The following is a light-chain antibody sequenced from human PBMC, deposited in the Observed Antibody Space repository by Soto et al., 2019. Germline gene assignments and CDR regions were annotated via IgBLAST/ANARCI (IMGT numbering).Light chain of an antibody. V-gene: IGKV1-27*01. J-gene: IGKJ1*01. CDR3: QKYSGAPPT. CDR2: AAS. CDR1: QAICIY. Sequence: DIQMTQSPSSLSTSVGDSVTITCRASQAICIYLAWYQQKPGKVPKLLIYAASTLQSGVPSRFSGSGSGTDFTLTINSLQPEDVATYYCQKYSGAPPTFGQGTKVEIK.